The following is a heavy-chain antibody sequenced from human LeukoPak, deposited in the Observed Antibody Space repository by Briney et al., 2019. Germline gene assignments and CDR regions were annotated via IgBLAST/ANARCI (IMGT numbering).Heavy chain of an antibody. V-gene: IGHV3-23*01. CDR3: AKDRSDIVATMGAFDI. J-gene: IGHJ3*02. CDR1: GFTFSSHG. CDR2: ISPSGGIT. D-gene: IGHD5-12*01. Sequence: GGTLRLSCAASGFTFSSHGMNWVRQAPGKGLEWVSGISPSGGITYYTDSVKGRFTISRDNSKNTLYLQMNSLRAEDTAVYYCAKDRSDIVATMGAFDIWGQGTMVTVSS.